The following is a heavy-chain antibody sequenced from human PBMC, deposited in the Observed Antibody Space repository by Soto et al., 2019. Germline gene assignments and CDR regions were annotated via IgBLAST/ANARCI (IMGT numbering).Heavy chain of an antibody. CDR3: ARLRPYDSSGYSYGMDV. V-gene: IGHV1-69*02. Sequence: QVQLVQSGAEVKKPGSSVKVSCKASGGTFSSYTISWVRQAPGQGLEWMGRIIPILGIAHHAQKFQGRVMISAAKPTSTAYRELGSLRSEDTAVYYCARLRPYDSSGYSYGMDVWGQGTTVTVSS. J-gene: IGHJ6*02. D-gene: IGHD3-22*01. CDR1: GGTFSSYT. CDR2: IIPILGIA.